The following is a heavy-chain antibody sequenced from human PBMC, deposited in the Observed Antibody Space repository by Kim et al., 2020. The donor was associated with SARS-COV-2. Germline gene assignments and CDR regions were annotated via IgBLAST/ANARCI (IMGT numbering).Heavy chain of an antibody. D-gene: IGHD3-22*01. J-gene: IGHJ6*02. CDR2: INHSGST. CDR3: ARASGGITMIVVVTPYYYYGMDV. CDR1: GGSFSGYY. V-gene: IGHV4-34*01. Sequence: SETLSLTCAVYGGSFSGYYWSWIRQPPGKGLEWIGEINHSGSTNYNPSLKSRVTISVHTSKNQFSLKLSSVTAADTAVYYCARASGGITMIVVVTPYYYYGMDVWGQGTTVTVSS.